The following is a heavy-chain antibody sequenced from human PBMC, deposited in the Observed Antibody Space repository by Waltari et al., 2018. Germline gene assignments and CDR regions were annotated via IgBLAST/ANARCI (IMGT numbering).Heavy chain of an antibody. Sequence: EVQLLESGGGLVQPGGSLRLSCAASGFTFSSYAMRWVRQAPGKGLEWVSVIYSGGSTYYADSVKGRFTISRDNSKNTLYLQMNSLRAEDTAVYYCANGRGATAFFDYWGQGTLVTVSS. CDR3: ANGRGATAFFDY. D-gene: IGHD1-26*01. CDR1: GFTFSSYA. CDR2: IYSGGST. J-gene: IGHJ4*02. V-gene: IGHV3-23*03.